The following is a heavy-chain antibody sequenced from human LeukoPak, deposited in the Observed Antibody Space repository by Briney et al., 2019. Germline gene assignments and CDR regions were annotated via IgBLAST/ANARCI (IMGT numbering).Heavy chain of an antibody. V-gene: IGHV4-39*01. J-gene: IGHJ4*02. Sequence: PSETLSLTCTVSGGSISSSSYYWGWIRQPPGKGLQWIGNIYYSGSTYYNPSLKSRVTISVDTSKNQFSLKLSSVTAADTAVYYCARGESGYDCWGQGTLATVSS. CDR1: GGSISSSSYY. CDR2: IYYSGST. D-gene: IGHD5-12*01. CDR3: ARGESGYDC.